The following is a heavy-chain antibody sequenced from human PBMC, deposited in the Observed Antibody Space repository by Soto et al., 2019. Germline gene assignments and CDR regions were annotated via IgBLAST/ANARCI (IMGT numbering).Heavy chain of an antibody. D-gene: IGHD4-4*01. Sequence: QVQLVQSGAEVRKPGASVMVSCRASGYAFDTNDINWVRQATGQGLEWMGWMNPNSGKTGYAQKFQGRVSMSRDTSMNTDYMELSSLRSDDTTLYYCTRGLRGGDDYSNYHWFYPCGQVPLVAVSS. V-gene: IGHV1-8*01. CDR3: TRGLRGGDDYSNYHWFYP. CDR2: MNPNSGKT. J-gene: IGHJ5*02. CDR1: GYAFDTND.